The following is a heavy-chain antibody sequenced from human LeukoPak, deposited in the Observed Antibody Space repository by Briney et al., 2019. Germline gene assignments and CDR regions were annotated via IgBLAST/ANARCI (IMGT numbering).Heavy chain of an antibody. CDR2: NYYSGST. CDR1: GVSISNFY. J-gene: IGHJ4*02. V-gene: IGHV4-59*01. CDR3: ATLRPQEDY. Sequence: SETLSLTCTVSGVSISNFYWSWIRQPPGKGLEWIGYNYYSGSTNYNPSLKSRVTISIDTSKNQFSLKLSSVTAADTAVYYCATLRPQEDYWGQGTLVTVSS.